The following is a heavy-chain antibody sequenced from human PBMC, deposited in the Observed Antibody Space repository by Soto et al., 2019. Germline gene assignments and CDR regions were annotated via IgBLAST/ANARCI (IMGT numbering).Heavy chain of an antibody. D-gene: IGHD2-15*01. CDR1: GFSFSTHY. CDR2: ISGSSAST. CDR3: AKGGDIVVVAFMDV. Sequence: GGSLRLSCAASGFSFSTHYMNWVRQTPGKGLEWVSAISGSSASTYYADSVKGRFTISRDNSKNTLYLQMNSLRAEDTAVYYCAKGGDIVVVAFMDVWGKGTTVTVSS. J-gene: IGHJ6*03. V-gene: IGHV3-23*01.